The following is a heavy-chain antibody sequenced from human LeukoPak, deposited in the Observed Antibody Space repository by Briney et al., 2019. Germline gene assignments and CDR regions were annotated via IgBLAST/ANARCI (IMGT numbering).Heavy chain of an antibody. D-gene: IGHD3-22*01. CDR3: AKEDYYDSSH. J-gene: IGHJ4*02. CDR1: GFTFSDYY. CDR2: ISSSGSTI. Sequence: GGSLRFSCAASGFTFSDYYMSWIRQAPGKGLEWVSYISSSGSTIYYADSVKGRFTISRDNSKNTLYLQMNSLRAEDTAVYYCAKEDYYDSSHWGQGTLVTVSS. V-gene: IGHV3-11*01.